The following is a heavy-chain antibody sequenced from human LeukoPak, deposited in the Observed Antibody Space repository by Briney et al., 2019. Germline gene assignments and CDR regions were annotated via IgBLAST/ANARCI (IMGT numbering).Heavy chain of an antibody. CDR1: GFTFSSYW. CDR3: ARCPYDSSGYYSVPSHLDY. V-gene: IGHV3-7*01. Sequence: AGGSLRLSCAASGFTFSSYWMTWVRQAPGKGLEWVANIKQDGSAKYYVDSLRGRFSISRDNVKNSLFLQMNSLSAEDTAVYYCARCPYDSSGYYSVPSHLDYWGQGTLATVSS. CDR2: IKQDGSAK. J-gene: IGHJ4*02. D-gene: IGHD3-22*01.